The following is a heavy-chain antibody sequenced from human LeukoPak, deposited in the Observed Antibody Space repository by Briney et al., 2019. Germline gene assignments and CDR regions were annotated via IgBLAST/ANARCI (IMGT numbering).Heavy chain of an antibody. D-gene: IGHD2-2*01. CDR3: AREVVVVPAARKNAFDI. J-gene: IGHJ3*02. CDR1: GGSISSYY. V-gene: IGHV4-4*07. Sequence: SETLSLTCTVSGGSISSYYWSWIRQPAGKGLEWIGRIYTSGSTNYNPSLKSRATMSVDTSKNQFSLKLSSVTAADTAVYYCAREVVVVPAARKNAFDIWGQGTMVTVSS. CDR2: IYTSGST.